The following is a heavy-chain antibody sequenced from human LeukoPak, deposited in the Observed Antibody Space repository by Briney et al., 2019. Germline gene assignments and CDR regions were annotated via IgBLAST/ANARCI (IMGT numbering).Heavy chain of an antibody. D-gene: IGHD2-2*02. Sequence: PSETLSLTCTVSGGSISSGDYYWSWIRQPPGKGLGWIGYIYYSGSTYYNPSLKSRVTISVDTSKNQFSLKLSSVTAADTAVYYCARDVVVPAAIPPGAFDIWGQGTMVTVSS. CDR1: GGSISSGDYY. V-gene: IGHV4-30-4*08. CDR3: ARDVVVPAAIPPGAFDI. CDR2: IYYSGST. J-gene: IGHJ3*02.